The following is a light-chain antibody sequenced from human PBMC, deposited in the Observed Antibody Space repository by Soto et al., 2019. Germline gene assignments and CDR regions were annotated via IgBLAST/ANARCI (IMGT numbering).Light chain of an antibody. CDR1: SGHSSYA. CDR2: LNSDGSH. CDR3: QTWGTGGFAV. J-gene: IGLJ2*01. V-gene: IGLV4-69*01. Sequence: QPVLTQSPSASASLGASVKLTCTLSSGHSSYAIAWHQQQPEKGPRYLMKLNSDGSHSKGDGIPDRFSGSSSGAERYLTISSLQSEDEADYYCQTWGTGGFAVFGGGTKLTVL.